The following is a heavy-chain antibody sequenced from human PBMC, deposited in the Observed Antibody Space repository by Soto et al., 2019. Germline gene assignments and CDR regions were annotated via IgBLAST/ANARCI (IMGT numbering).Heavy chain of an antibody. V-gene: IGHV5-51*01. CDR2: IYPGDSDT. D-gene: IGHD3-3*01. CDR1: GYSFSSYW. J-gene: IGHJ6*02. Sequence: GESLKISCKLSGYSFSSYWIGWVRQMPGKGLEWMGIIYPGDSDTRYSPSFQGQVTISADKSISTAYLQWSSLKASDTAMYYCATREGTYDFWSRTVRDYHYYDLDVWGQGTTVTVSS. CDR3: ATREGTYDFWSRTVRDYHYYDLDV.